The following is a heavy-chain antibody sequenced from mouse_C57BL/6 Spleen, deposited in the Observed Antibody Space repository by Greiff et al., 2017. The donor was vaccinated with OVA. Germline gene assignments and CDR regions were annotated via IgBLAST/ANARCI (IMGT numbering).Heavy chain of an antibody. CDR3: ARDQGVTASYAMDY. CDR1: GFTFSSYA. J-gene: IGHJ4*01. CDR2: ISDGGSYT. D-gene: IGHD2-5*01. Sequence: EVKVVESGGGLVKPGGSLKLSCAASGFTFSSYAMSWVRQTPEKRLEWVATISDGGSYTYYPDNVKGRFTISRDNAKNNLYLQMSHLKSEDTAMYYCARDQGVTASYAMDYWGQGTSVTVSS. V-gene: IGHV5-4*01.